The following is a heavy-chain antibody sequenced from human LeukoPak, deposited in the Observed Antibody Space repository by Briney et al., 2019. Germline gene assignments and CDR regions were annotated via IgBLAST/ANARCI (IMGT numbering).Heavy chain of an antibody. V-gene: IGHV3-11*01. CDR1: GFTFSNYW. J-gene: IGHJ3*02. D-gene: IGHD3-10*01. Sequence: GGSLRLSCAAPGFTFSNYWVSWIRQAPGKGLEWVSYISSSGSTIYYADSVKGRFTISRDNAKNSLYLQMNSLRAEDTAVYYCATSLWSDDAFDIWGQGTMVTVSS. CDR2: ISSSGSTI. CDR3: ATSLWSDDAFDI.